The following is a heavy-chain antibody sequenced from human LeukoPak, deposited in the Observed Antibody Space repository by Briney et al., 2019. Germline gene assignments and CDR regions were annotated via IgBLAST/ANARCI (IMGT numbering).Heavy chain of an antibody. CDR1: GFTFSSYA. CDR3: ARVSGTHWGSLYYFDF. CDR2: ISGSGGST. D-gene: IGHD7-27*01. Sequence: GGSLRLSCAASGFTFSSYAMSWVRQAPGKGLEWVSAISGSGGSTYYADSVKGRFTISRDNSKDTLYLQMNSLRAEDTAVYYCARVSGTHWGSLYYFDFWGQGTLVTVSS. V-gene: IGHV3-23*01. J-gene: IGHJ4*02.